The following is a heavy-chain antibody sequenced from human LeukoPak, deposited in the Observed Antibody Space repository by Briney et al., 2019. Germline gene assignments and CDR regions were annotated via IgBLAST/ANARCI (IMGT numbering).Heavy chain of an antibody. D-gene: IGHD4-11*01. Sequence: GGSLRLSCAASGFTVSSTYMSWVRQAPGKGLEWVSVIYSGGSTYYADSVKGRFTISRDNSKKTLYLQMNSLRAEDTAVYYCARGYYSNYDYYYYMDVWGKGTTVTVSS. J-gene: IGHJ6*03. CDR2: IYSGGST. CDR1: GFTVSSTY. CDR3: ARGYYSNYDYYYYMDV. V-gene: IGHV3-53*01.